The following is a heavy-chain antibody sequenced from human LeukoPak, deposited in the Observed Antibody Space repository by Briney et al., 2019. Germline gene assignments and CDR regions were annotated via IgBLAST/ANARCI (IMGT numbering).Heavy chain of an antibody. CDR2: IYHSGST. Sequence: SETLSLTCTVSGGSISSSNWWSWVRQPPGKGLEWIGEIYHSGSTNYNPSLKSRVTISVDKSKNQFSLKLSSVTAADTAVYYCARLIRPDNWFDPWGQGTLVTVSS. CDR1: GGSISSSNW. CDR3: ARLIRPDNWFDP. J-gene: IGHJ5*02. D-gene: IGHD3-16*01. V-gene: IGHV4-4*02.